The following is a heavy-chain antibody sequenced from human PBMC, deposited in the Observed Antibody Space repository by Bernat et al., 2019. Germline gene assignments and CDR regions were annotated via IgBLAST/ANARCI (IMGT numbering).Heavy chain of an antibody. CDR1: GFTFSSYA. CDR3: ARFDSTDIRNYGMDV. D-gene: IGHD3-9*01. Sequence: QVQLVESGGGVVQPGRSLRLSCAASGFTFSSYAMHWVRQAPGKGLEWVAVISYDGSNKYYADSVKGRFTISRDNSKNTLYLQMNSLRAEDTAVYYCARFDSTDIRNYGMDVWGQGTTVTVSS. V-gene: IGHV3-30*07. CDR2: ISYDGSNK. J-gene: IGHJ6*02.